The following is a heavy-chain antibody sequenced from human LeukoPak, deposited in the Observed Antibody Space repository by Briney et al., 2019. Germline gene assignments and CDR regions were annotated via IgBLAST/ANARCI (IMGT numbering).Heavy chain of an antibody. Sequence: GGSLRLSCATSGFTFSTSWMHWVRQAPAKGLVWVSRINTDGNTRDYADSVKGRFTISRDNAKNTLYLQMNSLRADDTAVYYCVRDMGYYDKVWGQGTLVTVSS. CDR3: VRDMGYYDKV. CDR2: INTDGNTR. V-gene: IGHV3-74*01. CDR1: GFTFSTSW. J-gene: IGHJ4*02. D-gene: IGHD3-22*01.